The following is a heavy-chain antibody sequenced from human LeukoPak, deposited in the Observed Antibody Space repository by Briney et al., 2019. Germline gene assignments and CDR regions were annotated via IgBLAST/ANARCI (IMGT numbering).Heavy chain of an antibody. CDR1: GFIFSGSA. CDR3: THVGDGCRTDALDI. J-gene: IGHJ3*02. Sequence: SGGSLRLSCAASGFIFSGSAMHWLRQASGKGLEWVGRIRSKANSYATAYAASVKGRFTISRDDSKNTAYLQMNSLKTEDTAVEYCTHVGDGCRTDALDIWGQGTMVTVSS. D-gene: IGHD5-24*01. V-gene: IGHV3-73*01. CDR2: IRSKANSYAT.